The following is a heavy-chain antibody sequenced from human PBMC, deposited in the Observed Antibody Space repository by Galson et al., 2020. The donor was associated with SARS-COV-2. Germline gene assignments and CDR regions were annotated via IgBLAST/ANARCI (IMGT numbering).Heavy chain of an antibody. CDR2: ISSSGSTI. CDR1: GFTFSDYY. Sequence: GGSLRLSCAASGFTFSDYYMSWIRQAPGKGLEWVSYISSSGSTIYYADSVKGRFTISRDNAKNSLYLQMNSLRAEDTAVYYCASEAGAYGDYEINWFDPWGQGTLVTVSS. CDR3: ASEAGAYGDYEINWFDP. J-gene: IGHJ5*02. D-gene: IGHD4-17*01. V-gene: IGHV3-11*01.